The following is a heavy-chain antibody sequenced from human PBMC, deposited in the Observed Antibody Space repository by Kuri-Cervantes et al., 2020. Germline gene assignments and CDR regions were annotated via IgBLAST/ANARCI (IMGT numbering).Heavy chain of an antibody. Sequence: GSLRLSCAVYGGSLSGYYLNWIRQSPGKGVEWIGEINHWGSTKYNPSLKSRVSLSVDKSKNQFSLKLSTVTAADTAVYYCAGRARSNLIDYWGQGTLVTVSS. D-gene: IGHD1-14*01. CDR2: INHWGST. CDR1: GGSLSGYY. CDR3: AGRARSNLIDY. J-gene: IGHJ4*02. V-gene: IGHV4-34*01.